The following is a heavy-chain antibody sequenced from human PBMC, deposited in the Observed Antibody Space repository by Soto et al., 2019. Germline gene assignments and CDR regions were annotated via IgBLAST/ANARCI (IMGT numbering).Heavy chain of an antibody. D-gene: IGHD4-17*01. Sequence: ASVKVSCKASVGTFSSYNISWVRQAPGQGLEWMGRIIPILGIANYAQKFQGRVTITADKSTSTAYMELSSLRSEDTAVYYCARLADYGDYVGWFDPWGQGTLVTVSS. CDR1: VGTFSSYN. V-gene: IGHV1-69*02. CDR2: IIPILGIA. CDR3: ARLADYGDYVGWFDP. J-gene: IGHJ5*02.